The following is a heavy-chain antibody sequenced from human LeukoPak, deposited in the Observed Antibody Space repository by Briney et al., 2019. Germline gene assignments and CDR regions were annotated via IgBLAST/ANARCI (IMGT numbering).Heavy chain of an antibody. Sequence: GGSLRLSCAASGFTFSRYSVNWVRQAPGKGLEWVSCISDSSRHIYYADSVKGRFTISRDNARSSASLQMNSLRVDDTAVYYCARAYTNGDYLDYWGQGTLVTVSS. J-gene: IGHJ4*02. D-gene: IGHD4-17*01. CDR3: ARAYTNGDYLDY. CDR1: GFTFSRYS. V-gene: IGHV3-21*04. CDR2: ISDSSRHI.